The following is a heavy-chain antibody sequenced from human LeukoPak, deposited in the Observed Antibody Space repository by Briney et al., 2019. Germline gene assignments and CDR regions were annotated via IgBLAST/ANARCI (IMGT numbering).Heavy chain of an antibody. V-gene: IGHV1-2*06. CDR1: GYTFIDYY. Sequence: AASVTVSCKASGYTFIDYYFNWVRQAPGPGPEWMGRINVKSGATDYAQKFQGRVTVTRDTSTSTAYMELRSLRSDDTAVYYCARDGKYSSGWGPYYYYGMDVWGQGTTVTVSS. D-gene: IGHD6-19*01. CDR3: ARDGKYSSGWGPYYYYGMDV. CDR2: INVKSGAT. J-gene: IGHJ6*02.